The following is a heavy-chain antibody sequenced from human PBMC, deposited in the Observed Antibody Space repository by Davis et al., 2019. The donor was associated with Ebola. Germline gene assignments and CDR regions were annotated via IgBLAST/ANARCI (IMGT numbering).Heavy chain of an antibody. CDR3: ARGFLEWLYYGMDV. CDR1: GYTFTSYD. Sequence: ASVKVSCKASGYTFTSYDINWVRQATGQGLEWMGWMNPNSGNTGYAQKFQGRVTMTRNTSISTAYMELSSLRSEDTAVYYCARGFLEWLYYGMDVWGQGTTVTVSS. V-gene: IGHV1-8*01. J-gene: IGHJ6*02. CDR2: MNPNSGNT. D-gene: IGHD3-3*01.